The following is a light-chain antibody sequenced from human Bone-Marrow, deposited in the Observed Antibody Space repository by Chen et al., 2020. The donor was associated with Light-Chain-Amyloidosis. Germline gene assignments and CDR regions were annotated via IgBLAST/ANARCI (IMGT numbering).Light chain of an antibody. CDR3: QSADSSGTYEVI. CDR1: DLPTKY. J-gene: IGLJ2*01. Sequence: SYELTQPPSVPVSPGQTARITCSGDDLPTKYAYWYQQKPGQAPVLVIHRDTERPSGIAERFSGSSSGTTATLTIRGVQADDEADDHCQSADSSGTYEVIFGGGTKLTVL. CDR2: RDT. V-gene: IGLV3-25*03.